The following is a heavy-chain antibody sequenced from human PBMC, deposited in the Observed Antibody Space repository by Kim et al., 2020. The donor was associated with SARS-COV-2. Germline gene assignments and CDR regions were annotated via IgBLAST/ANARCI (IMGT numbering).Heavy chain of an antibody. CDR3: ARLCSSSSEPYYYYGMDV. D-gene: IGHD6-6*01. Sequence: SETLSLTCAVSGGSISSSNWWSWVRQPPGKGLEWIGEIYHSGSTNYNPSLKSRVTISVDKSKNQFSLKLSSVTAADTAVYYCARLCSSSSEPYYYYGMDVWGQGTTVTVSS. J-gene: IGHJ6*02. V-gene: IGHV4-4*02. CDR2: IYHSGST. CDR1: GGSISSSNW.